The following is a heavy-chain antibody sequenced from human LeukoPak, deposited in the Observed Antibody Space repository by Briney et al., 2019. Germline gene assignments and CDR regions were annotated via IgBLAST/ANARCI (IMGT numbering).Heavy chain of an antibody. D-gene: IGHD2-21*02. J-gene: IGHJ5*02. V-gene: IGHV3-33*01. Sequence: PGGSLRLSCAASGFTFSSYGMHWVRQAPGKGLEWVAVIWYDGSNKYYADSVKGRFTISRDNSKNTLYLQMNSLRAEDTAVYYCARAGDCMNTWFDPWGQGTLVTVSS. CDR2: IWYDGSNK. CDR3: ARAGDCMNTWFDP. CDR1: GFTFSSYG.